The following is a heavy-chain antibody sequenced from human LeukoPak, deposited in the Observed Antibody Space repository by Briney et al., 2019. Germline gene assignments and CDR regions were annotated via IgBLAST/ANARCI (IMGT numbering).Heavy chain of an antibody. CDR3: AAKVVGATKPFDY. CDR1: GFTFTSSA. Sequence: SVKVSCTASGFTFTSSAMQWVRQARGQRLEWIGWIVVGSGNTNYAQKFQERVTITRDMSTSTAYMELSSLRSEDTAVYYCAAKVVGATKPFDYWGQGTLVTVSS. J-gene: IGHJ4*02. D-gene: IGHD1-26*01. CDR2: IVVGSGNT. V-gene: IGHV1-58*02.